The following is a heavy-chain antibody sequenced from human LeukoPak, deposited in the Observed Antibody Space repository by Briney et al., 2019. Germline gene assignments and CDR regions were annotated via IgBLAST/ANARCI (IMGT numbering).Heavy chain of an antibody. V-gene: IGHV2-70*17. CDR3: ARIPPFCQSTTSCANALAA. CDR1: GVRLTINEMC. CDR2: IDWDDEK. D-gene: IGHD2-2*01. Sequence: SVPTLLNRKKTLKLTSIDPGVRLTINEMCVNWIRQSPGQALEWLARIDWDDEKFYSTSLETRLTISKDTSKNQVVLTLANMDPVDTGTYYCARIPPFCQSTTSCANALAAWGQGTTVTVSS. J-gene: IGHJ6*02.